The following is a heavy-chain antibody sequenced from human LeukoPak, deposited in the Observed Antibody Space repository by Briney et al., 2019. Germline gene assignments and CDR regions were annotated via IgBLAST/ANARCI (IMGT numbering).Heavy chain of an antibody. D-gene: IGHD3-10*01. V-gene: IGHV3-30*03. J-gene: IGHJ4*02. CDR2: ISYDGSNK. CDR3: ARDPLTYYYGSGSGDY. Sequence: GGSLRLSCAASGFTFSSYGMHWVRQAPGKGLEWVAVISYDGSNKYYADSVKGRFTISRDNSKNTLYLQMNSLRAEDTAVYYCARDPLTYYYGSGSGDYWGQGTLVTVSS. CDR1: GFTFSSYG.